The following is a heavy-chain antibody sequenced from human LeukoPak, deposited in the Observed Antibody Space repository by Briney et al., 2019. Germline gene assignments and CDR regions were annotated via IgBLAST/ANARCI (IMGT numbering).Heavy chain of an antibody. D-gene: IGHD3-22*01. CDR3: ARANYYDSTGYLPVVYPSDY. V-gene: IGHV4-31*03. J-gene: IGHJ4*02. CDR1: GGSIRSTNYY. CDR2: IYHSGST. Sequence: SETLSLTCTVSGGSIRSTNYYWSWIRQDPAKGLEWIGYIYHSGSTYYNPSLKSRVTISLDTSKNQFSLKLRSVTAADTAVYYCARANYYDSTGYLPVVYPSDYWGQGTLVTVSS.